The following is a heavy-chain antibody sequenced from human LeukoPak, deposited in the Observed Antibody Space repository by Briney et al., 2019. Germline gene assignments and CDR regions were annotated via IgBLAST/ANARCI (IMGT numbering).Heavy chain of an antibody. J-gene: IGHJ4*02. CDR2: IRFDGSNK. CDR3: AKDRGGQWLVLSYFDY. CDR1: GFTFSNSG. D-gene: IGHD6-19*01. Sequence: GGSLRLSCAASGFTFSNSGMHWVRQAPGKGLERVAFIRFDGSNKFYADSVKGGFTISIDNSKNTLYVQMNRLRAEDTAVYYCAKDRGGQWLVLSYFDYWGQGTLVTVSS. V-gene: IGHV3-30*02.